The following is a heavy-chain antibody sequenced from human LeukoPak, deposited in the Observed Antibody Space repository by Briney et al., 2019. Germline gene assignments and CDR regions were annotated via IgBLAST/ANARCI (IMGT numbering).Heavy chain of an antibody. CDR2: IIPIFGTA. CDR1: GGTFSSYA. D-gene: IGHD6-6*01. V-gene: IGHV1-69*05. J-gene: IGHJ4*02. Sequence: SVKVSCKASGGTFSSYAIRWVRQAPGQGLEWMGGIIPIFGTANYAQKFQGRVTITTDESTSTAYMELSSLRSEDTAVYYCARAGEIAAPLGYWGQGTLVTVSS. CDR3: ARAGEIAAPLGY.